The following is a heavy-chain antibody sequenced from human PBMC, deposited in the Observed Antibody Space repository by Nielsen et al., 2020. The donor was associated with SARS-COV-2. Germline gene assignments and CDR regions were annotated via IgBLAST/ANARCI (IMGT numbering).Heavy chain of an antibody. V-gene: IGHV1-69*06. CDR1: GGTFSNYD. CDR3: ARDRKHAATLGLFDY. Sequence: SVKVSCKASGGTFSNYDFIWVRQAPGEGLEWMGGIMPILGAAHYAQKFQGRVTITADKSTRTAYMELRSLRSDDTAVYYCARDRKHAATLGLFDYWGQGTLVTVSS. J-gene: IGHJ4*02. CDR2: IMPILGAA. D-gene: IGHD2-15*01.